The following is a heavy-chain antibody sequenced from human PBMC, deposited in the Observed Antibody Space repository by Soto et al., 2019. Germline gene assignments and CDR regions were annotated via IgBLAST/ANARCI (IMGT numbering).Heavy chain of an antibody. CDR1: GLTFSSFA. J-gene: IGHJ4*03. CDR3: AKDQAGHGTGYFDS. CDR2: ISAFYVT. D-gene: IGHD6-19*01. V-gene: IGHV3-23*01. Sequence: PGGSLRLSCVASGLTFSSFAMTWVRQAPGRGLEWVSTISAFYVTKYADSVKGRFTVSRDNYNDTLYLQMDSLRADDTALYYCAKDQAGHGTGYFDSWGQGTLVTVSS.